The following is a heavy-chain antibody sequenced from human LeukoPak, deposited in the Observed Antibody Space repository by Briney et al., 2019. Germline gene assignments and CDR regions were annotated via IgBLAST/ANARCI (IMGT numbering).Heavy chain of an antibody. V-gene: IGHV3-23*01. CDR3: TKAPINMIVVGLRG. J-gene: IGHJ4*02. D-gene: IGHD3-22*01. CDR2: ISGSGGST. CDR1: GFTFSSYA. Sequence: PPGGSLRLSCAASGFTFSSYAMSWVRQAPGKGLEWVLAISGSGGSTYYADSVEGRFTISRDNSKNTLYLQMNSLRAEDTAGYYCTKAPINMIVVGLRGWGQGTLVTVSS.